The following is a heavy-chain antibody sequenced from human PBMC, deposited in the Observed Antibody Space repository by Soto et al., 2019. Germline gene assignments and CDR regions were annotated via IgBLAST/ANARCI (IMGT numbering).Heavy chain of an antibody. CDR1: GGSISGSS. D-gene: IGHD6-19*01. CDR3: ARSVAVPGAHIDY. J-gene: IGHJ4*02. Sequence: SETLSLTCSVSGGSISGSSWSWIRQSPGKGLEWLGYVYYTGSKNYSPSLRSRASISVDTSKNEFSLRLSSGSAADTAVYFCARSVAVPGAHIDYWGQGTQVTVS. V-gene: IGHV4-59*01. CDR2: VYYTGSK.